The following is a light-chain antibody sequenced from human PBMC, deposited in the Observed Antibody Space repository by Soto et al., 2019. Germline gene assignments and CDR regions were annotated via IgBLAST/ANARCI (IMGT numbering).Light chain of an antibody. CDR3: LQHNSYPRT. J-gene: IGKJ1*01. V-gene: IGKV1-17*02. CDR2: VAS. CDR1: QGIRND. Sequence: DIQXXQSPSSLSAXXXXRVTXTCXASQGIRNDLSWYQQKPGKAPKRLIYVASTLQRGAPSRFSGSGSGTEFTLTISNLQPEDFATYSCLQHNSYPRTFGQGTEVEIK.